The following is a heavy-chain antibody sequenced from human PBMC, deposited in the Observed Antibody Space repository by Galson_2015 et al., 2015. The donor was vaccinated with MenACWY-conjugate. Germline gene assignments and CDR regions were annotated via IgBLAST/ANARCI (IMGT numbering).Heavy chain of an antibody. J-gene: IGHJ4*02. CDR3: ATEYCSDGSCYPNFDY. Sequence: LSLTCAVSGGSISSTTWWTWVRQPPGQGLEWIGGIFHTGVTNYNPSLKSRLTISLDKSNNQFSLKLNSVTAADTAVYYCATEYCSDGSCYPNFDYWGQGTLVTVSS. V-gene: IGHV4-4*02. D-gene: IGHD2-15*01. CDR1: GGSISSTTW. CDR2: IFHTGVT.